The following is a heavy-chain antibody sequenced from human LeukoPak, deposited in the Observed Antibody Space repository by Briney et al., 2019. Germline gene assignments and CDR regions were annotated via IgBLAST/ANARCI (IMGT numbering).Heavy chain of an antibody. CDR3: ASVSMVRSSSWYYFDS. CDR2: ISPSGGSR. J-gene: IGHJ4*02. CDR1: GYAFTSYY. D-gene: IGHD6-13*01. V-gene: IGHV1-46*01. Sequence: ASVKVSCKASGYAFTSYYMHWVRQGPGQGLEWMGLISPSGGSRSYAQKFQGTVTMTRDTSTSTVYMELSSLRSEDTAVYYCASVSMVRSSSWYYFDSWGQGTLVTVSS.